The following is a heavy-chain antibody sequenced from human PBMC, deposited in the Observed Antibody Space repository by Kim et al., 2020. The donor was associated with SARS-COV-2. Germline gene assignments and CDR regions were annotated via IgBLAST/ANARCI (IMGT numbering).Heavy chain of an antibody. V-gene: IGHV3-53*01. CDR2: IYSGGST. D-gene: IGHD6-13*01. Sequence: GGSLRLSCAASGFTVSSNYMSWVRQAPGKGLEWVSVIYSGGSTYYADSVKGRFTISRDNSKNTLYLQMNSLRAEDTAVYYCARARAIAAPNWFDPWGQGTLVTVSS. CDR1: GFTVSSNY. J-gene: IGHJ5*02. CDR3: ARARAIAAPNWFDP.